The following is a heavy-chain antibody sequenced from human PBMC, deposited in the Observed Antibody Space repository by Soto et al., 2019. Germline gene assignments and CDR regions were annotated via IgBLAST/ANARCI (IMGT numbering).Heavy chain of an antibody. CDR2: ISYDGSNK. CDR3: ARVLEASSSSGFDY. CDR1: GFTFSSYA. Sequence: QVQLVESGGGVVQPGRSLRLSCAASGFTFSSYAMHWVRQAPGKGLEWVAVISYDGSNKYYADSVKGRFTISRDNSKNTRYLQMNSLRAEDTAVYYCARVLEASSSSGFDYWGQGTLVTVSS. V-gene: IGHV3-30-3*01. J-gene: IGHJ4*02. D-gene: IGHD6-6*01.